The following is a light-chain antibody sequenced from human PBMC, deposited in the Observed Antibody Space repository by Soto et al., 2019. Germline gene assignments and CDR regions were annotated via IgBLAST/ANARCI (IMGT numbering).Light chain of an antibody. Sequence: EIVLTQSPGTLSLSPGARATLSCRARQSVSSSYLAWYQQKPGQAPRLLIYGASSRATGIPDRFSGSGSGTDFTLTISRLEPEDFAVYYGQQYGSSRKWTVGQGTKVEIK. J-gene: IGKJ1*01. V-gene: IGKV3-20*01. CDR2: GAS. CDR3: QQYGSSRKWT. CDR1: QSVSSSY.